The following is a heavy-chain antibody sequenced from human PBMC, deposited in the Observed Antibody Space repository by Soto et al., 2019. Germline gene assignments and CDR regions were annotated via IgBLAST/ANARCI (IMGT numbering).Heavy chain of an antibody. D-gene: IGHD5-18*01. CDR2: IYYSGST. CDR1: GGSISSYY. V-gene: IGHV4-59*01. J-gene: IGHJ4*02. Sequence: SETLSLTCTVSGGSISSYYWSWIRQPPGKGLEWIGYIYYSGSTNYNPSLKSRVTISVDTSKNQFSLKLSSVTAADTAVYYCARVDTAMVTLFDYWGQGTLVTVSS. CDR3: ARVDTAMVTLFDY.